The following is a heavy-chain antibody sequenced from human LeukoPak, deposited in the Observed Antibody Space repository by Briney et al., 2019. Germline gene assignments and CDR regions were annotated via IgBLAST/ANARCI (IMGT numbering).Heavy chain of an antibody. CDR2: IYYSGST. Sequence: SETLPLTCTVSGGSISSGGYYWSWNRQHPGKGLEWIGYIYYSGSTYYNPSLKSRVTISVDTSKNQFSLKLSSVTAADTAVYYCARDPLAYCSSTSCSDYWGQGTLVTVSS. V-gene: IGHV4-31*03. D-gene: IGHD2-2*01. CDR1: GGSISSGGYY. J-gene: IGHJ4*02. CDR3: ARDPLAYCSSTSCSDY.